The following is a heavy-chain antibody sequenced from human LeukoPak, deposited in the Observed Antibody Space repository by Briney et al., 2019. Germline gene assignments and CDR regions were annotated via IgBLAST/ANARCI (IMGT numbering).Heavy chain of an antibody. D-gene: IGHD2-2*01. Sequence: GGSLRLSCAASGFTFSDYYMSWVRQAPGKGLEWVSYISSSGSTIYYADSVKGRFTISRNIAKNSLYLQMNSLRAEHTAVYHCARDKGVVPAATSFDYWGQGPLVTVSS. V-gene: IGHV3-11*04. CDR2: ISSSGSTI. CDR1: GFTFSDYY. J-gene: IGHJ4*02. CDR3: ARDKGVVPAATSFDY.